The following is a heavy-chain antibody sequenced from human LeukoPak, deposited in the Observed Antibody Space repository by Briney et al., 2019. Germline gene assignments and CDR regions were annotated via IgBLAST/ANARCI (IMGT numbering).Heavy chain of an antibody. V-gene: IGHV4-61*02. J-gene: IGHJ4*02. CDR2: IYTSGST. D-gene: IGHD1-26*01. CDR1: GGSISSGSYY. CDR3: AKVRIVGATLYFDY. Sequence: SETLSLTCTVSGGSISSGSYYWSWIRQPAGKGLEWIGRIYTSGSTNYNPSLKSRVAISVDTSKNQFSLKLSSVTAADTAVYYCAKVRIVGATLYFDYWAREPWSPSPQ.